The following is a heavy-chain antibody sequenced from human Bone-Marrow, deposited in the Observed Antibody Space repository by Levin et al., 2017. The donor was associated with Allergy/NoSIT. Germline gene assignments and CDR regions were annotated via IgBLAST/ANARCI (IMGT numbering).Heavy chain of an antibody. V-gene: IGHV1-18*01. CDR2: ISAYNGNT. CDR3: ASQGSSSRVYYYYGMDV. Sequence: ASVKVSCKASGYTFTSYGISWVRQAPGQGLEWMGWISAYNGNTNYAQKLQGRVTMTTDTSTSTAYMELRSLRSDDTAVYYCASQGSSSRVYYYYGMDVWGQGTTVTVSS. J-gene: IGHJ6*02. D-gene: IGHD6-6*01. CDR1: GYTFTSYG.